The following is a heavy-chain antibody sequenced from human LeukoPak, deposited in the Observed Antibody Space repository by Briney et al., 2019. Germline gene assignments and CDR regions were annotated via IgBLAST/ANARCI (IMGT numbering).Heavy chain of an antibody. Sequence: GGSLRLSCAASGFTFSSYGMHWVRQAPGKGLEWVAFIRYDGSNKYYADSVKGRFTISRDNSKNTLYLQMNSLRAEDTAVYYCAKGTHYYDSSGYWNWFDPWGQGTLVTVSS. D-gene: IGHD3-22*01. CDR3: AKGTHYYDSSGYWNWFDP. J-gene: IGHJ5*02. CDR2: IRYDGSNK. CDR1: GFTFSSYG. V-gene: IGHV3-30*02.